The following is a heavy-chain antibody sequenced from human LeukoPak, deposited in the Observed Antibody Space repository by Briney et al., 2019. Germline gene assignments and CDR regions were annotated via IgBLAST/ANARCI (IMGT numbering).Heavy chain of an antibody. CDR2: IIPIFGTA. J-gene: IGHJ4*02. V-gene: IGHV1-69*13. Sequence: SVKVSCEASGGTFSSYAISWVRQAPGQGLEWMGGIIPIFGTANYAQKFQGRVTITADEPTSTAYMELSSLRSEDTAVYYCARGGYCSGGSCYPDYWGQGTLVTVSS. CDR1: GGTFSSYA. D-gene: IGHD2-15*01. CDR3: ARGGYCSGGSCYPDY.